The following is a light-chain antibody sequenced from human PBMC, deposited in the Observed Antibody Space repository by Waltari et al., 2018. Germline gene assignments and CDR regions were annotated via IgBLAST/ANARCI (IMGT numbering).Light chain of an antibody. Sequence: DIQITQSPSSLSASVGDRVTITCRASQGISNSLAWYQQKAGKAPKLLLSGAARLESGVPSRFSGSGSGTHYTLTISSLQPEDFATYYCQQYYTMWTFGQGTKVEVK. CDR1: QGISNS. J-gene: IGKJ1*01. V-gene: IGKV1-NL1*01. CDR3: QQYYTMWT. CDR2: GAA.